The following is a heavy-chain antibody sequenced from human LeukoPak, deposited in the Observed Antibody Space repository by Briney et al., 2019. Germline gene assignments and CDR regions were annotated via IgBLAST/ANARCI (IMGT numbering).Heavy chain of an antibody. D-gene: IGHD1-26*01. CDR3: ARVLATRRSLHPSPLYYYYFMDA. CDR1: GFSISSGSYY. CDR2: INPSGSP. J-gene: IGHJ6*03. Sequence: PSQTLSLTCSVSGFSISSGSYYWTWIRQPAGKGLEWIGRINPSGSPNYNPSLKSRVTMSVDTSRNQFSLRLSSVTAADSAVYYCARVLATRRSLHPSPLYYYYFMDAWGKGATVTISS. V-gene: IGHV4-61*02.